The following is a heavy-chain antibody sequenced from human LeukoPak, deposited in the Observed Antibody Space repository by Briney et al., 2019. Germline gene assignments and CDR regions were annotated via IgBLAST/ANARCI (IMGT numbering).Heavy chain of an antibody. Sequence: ASVRVSCKTSGYSFTDYYIHWVRQAPGQGLEWMGWINAKSGRTSSARKFQGRVTMTRDPSITTVYMDMAWLTSDDTAIYFCARADFIDAGPYLIGPWGQGTLVTVSS. V-gene: IGHV1-2*02. CDR1: GYSFTDYY. CDR3: ARADFIDAGPYLIGP. J-gene: IGHJ5*02. CDR2: INAKSGRT. D-gene: IGHD3-3*01.